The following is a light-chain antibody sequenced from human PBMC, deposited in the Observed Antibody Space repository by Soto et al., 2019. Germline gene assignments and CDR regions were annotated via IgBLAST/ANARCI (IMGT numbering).Light chain of an antibody. V-gene: IGKV1-8*01. CDR2: AAS. Sequence: IRMTQSPSSLSASTGDRVTITCRASQGISSYLAWYQQKPGKAPKLLIYAASTLQSGVPSRFSGSGSGTDFTLTISSLQSEDFATYYCQQYYSYPLTFGRGTKVEIK. CDR3: QQYYSYPLT. CDR1: QGISSY. J-gene: IGKJ1*01.